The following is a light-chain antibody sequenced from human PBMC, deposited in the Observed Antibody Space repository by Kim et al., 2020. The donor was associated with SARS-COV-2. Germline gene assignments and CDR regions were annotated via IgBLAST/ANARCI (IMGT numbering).Light chain of an antibody. CDR2: RDN. Sequence: QAGLTQPPSVSKGLRQTATLTCTGNSNNVGDQGAAWLQHHQGHPPKLLSYRDNNRPSGISERLSASRSGNTASLTITGLQPEDEADYYCSAWDSSLSVWVFGGGTKLTFL. CDR1: SNNVGDQG. CDR3: SAWDSSLSVWV. V-gene: IGLV10-54*01. J-gene: IGLJ3*02.